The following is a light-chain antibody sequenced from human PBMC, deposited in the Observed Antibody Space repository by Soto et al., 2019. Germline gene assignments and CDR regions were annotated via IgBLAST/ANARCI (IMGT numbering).Light chain of an antibody. CDR1: SSDVGSYNL. V-gene: IGLV2-23*01. CDR3: CSYAGSSTFYV. CDR2: EGS. Sequence: QSVLTQPASVSGSPGQSITISCTGTSSDVGSYNLVSWYQQHPGKAPKLMIYEGSKRPSGVSNRFSGSKSGNTASLTIAWLQADDEADYYCCSYAGSSTFYVFGTGTKLTVL. J-gene: IGLJ1*01.